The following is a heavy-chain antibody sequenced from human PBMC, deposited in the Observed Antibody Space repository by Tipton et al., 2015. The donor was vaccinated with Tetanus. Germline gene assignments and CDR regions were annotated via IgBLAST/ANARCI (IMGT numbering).Heavy chain of an antibody. CDR2: IRPGGTTR. CDR1: RFTFSNYY. Sequence: SLRLSCAASRFTFSNYYMHWIRQAPGKGLEWISYIRPGGTTRYYVASVKGRFTISKDNSKNLVFLQMNYLRAEDTAVYYCARDADGSGSYFVLWGLGTLVTVPS. D-gene: IGHD3-10*01. J-gene: IGHJ4*02. CDR3: ARDADGSGSYFVL. V-gene: IGHV3-11*04.